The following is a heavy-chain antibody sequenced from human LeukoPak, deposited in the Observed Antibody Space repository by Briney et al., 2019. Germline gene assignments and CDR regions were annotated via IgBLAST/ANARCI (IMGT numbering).Heavy chain of an antibody. V-gene: IGHV4-4*07. D-gene: IGHD2-2*01. J-gene: IGHJ3*02. Sequence: PSETLSLTCTVSGGSITNYYWSWIRQPAGKGLEWIGRMYTSGGTNYNPSLKSRVLMSVDTSKNQFSLKLNSVTAADTAVYYCARTPCSSTSCRKRDVFDIWGQGTMVTVSS. CDR1: GGSITNYY. CDR2: MYTSGGT. CDR3: ARTPCSSTSCRKRDVFDI.